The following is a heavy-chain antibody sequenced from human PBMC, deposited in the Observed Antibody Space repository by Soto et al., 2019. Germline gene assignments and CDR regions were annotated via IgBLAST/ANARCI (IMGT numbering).Heavy chain of an antibody. Sequence: LSLTCTVSGDSFSTYYWSWIRQPPGKGLEWIGYIYYSGVTTYNPSLKSRVTISVDTSKNQFSLKLSSVTAADTAVYYCTREQSDDNYFDPWGQGTLVTVYS. D-gene: IGHD6-19*01. V-gene: IGHV4-59*01. CDR1: GDSFSTYY. J-gene: IGHJ5*02. CDR3: TREQSDDNYFDP. CDR2: IYYSGVT.